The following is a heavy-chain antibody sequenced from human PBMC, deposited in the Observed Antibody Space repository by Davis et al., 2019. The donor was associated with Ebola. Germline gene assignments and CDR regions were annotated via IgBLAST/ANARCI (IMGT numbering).Heavy chain of an antibody. CDR1: GFTFSGSA. Sequence: PGGSMRLSCAASGFTFSGSAMHWVRQASGKGLEWVGRIRSKANSYATAYAASVKGRFTISRDDSKNTAYLQMNSLKTEDTAVYYCASGLRGRSYYYGMDVWGQGTTVTVSS. CDR3: ASGLRGRSYYYGMDV. D-gene: IGHD3-16*01. V-gene: IGHV3-73*01. CDR2: IRSKANSYAT. J-gene: IGHJ6*02.